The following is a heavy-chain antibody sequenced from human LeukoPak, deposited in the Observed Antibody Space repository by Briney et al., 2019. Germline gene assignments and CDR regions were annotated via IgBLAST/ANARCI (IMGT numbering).Heavy chain of an antibody. CDR1: GFTFTTFW. J-gene: IGHJ4*02. Sequence: GGSLCLSCAASGFTFTTFWMTWVRQAPGKGREWVANISPDGSDKSYVDSVKGRFTISRDNAKDSLFLQMNSLRADDTAMYFCTRVGVGGYWGQGTLVTVSS. V-gene: IGHV3-7*01. CDR2: ISPDGSDK. CDR3: TRVGVGGY. D-gene: IGHD3-16*01.